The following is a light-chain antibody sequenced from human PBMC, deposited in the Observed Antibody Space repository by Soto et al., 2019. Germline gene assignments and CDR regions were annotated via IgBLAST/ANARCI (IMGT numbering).Light chain of an antibody. CDR1: QTISSW. V-gene: IGKV1-5*03. Sequence: DIQMTQSPSTLSGSVGDRVTITCRASQTISSWLAWYQQKPGKAPKLLIYKSSTLKSGVPSRFSGSGSGTEFTLTISGLQPDEFATYYCQHYNSYSDAFGQGTKVELK. CDR3: QHYNSYSDA. CDR2: KSS. J-gene: IGKJ1*01.